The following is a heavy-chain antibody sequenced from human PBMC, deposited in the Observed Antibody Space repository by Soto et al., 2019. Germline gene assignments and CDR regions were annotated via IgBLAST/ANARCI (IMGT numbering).Heavy chain of an antibody. J-gene: IGHJ4*02. V-gene: IGHV3-21*01. CDR2: ISSGSSDT. CDR3: ARVAY. Sequence: EVQLVESGGGLVKPGESLRLSCEASGFTFSRDSMNWVRQVPGKGLEWVAAISSGSSDTWYADSVKGRFIISRDNAQNSVFLQMNSLRPEDTAMCYCARVAYWGPGTQVTVSS. CDR1: GFTFSRDS.